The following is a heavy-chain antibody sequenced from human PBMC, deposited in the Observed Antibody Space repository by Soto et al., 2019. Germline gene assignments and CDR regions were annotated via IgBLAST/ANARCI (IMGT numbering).Heavy chain of an antibody. Sequence: RLSCAASGFTFNTYAMNWVRQVPGKGLEWVASISGGGGSTYYADSVKGRFTISRDTSKNTLYLQMNSLSAEDTAVYYCAKGFIVVVTAIRPDDNFDVWGQGTMVTVSS. J-gene: IGHJ3*01. CDR3: AKGFIVVVTAIRPDDNFDV. D-gene: IGHD2-21*02. CDR1: GFTFNTYA. CDR2: ISGGGGST. V-gene: IGHV3-23*01.